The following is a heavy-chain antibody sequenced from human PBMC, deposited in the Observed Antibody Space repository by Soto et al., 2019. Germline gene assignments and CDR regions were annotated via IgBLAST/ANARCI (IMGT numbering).Heavy chain of an antibody. J-gene: IGHJ4*02. CDR2: ISSSSSYI. CDR1: GFTFSSYS. D-gene: IGHD5-18*01. V-gene: IGHV3-21*01. Sequence: PWGSLRLSCAASGFTFSSYSMNWVRQAPGKGLEWVSSISSSSSYIYYADSVKGRFTISRDNSKNTLYLQMNSLRAEDTAVYYCARDSGQLYDYWGQGTLVTVSS. CDR3: ARDSGQLYDY.